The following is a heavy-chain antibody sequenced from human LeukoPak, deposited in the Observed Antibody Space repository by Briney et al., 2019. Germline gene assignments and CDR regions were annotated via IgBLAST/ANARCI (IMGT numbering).Heavy chain of an antibody. CDR3: AGHTIFGVVILYYYYGMDV. CDR1: GGTFSSYA. CDR2: IIPIFGTA. D-gene: IGHD3-3*01. Sequence: SVKVSCKASGGTFSSYAISWVRQAPGQGLEWMGGIIPIFGTANYAQKFQGRVTITADESTSTAYMELSSLRSEDTAVYYCAGHTIFGVVILYYYYGMDVWGQGTTVTVSS. V-gene: IGHV1-69*01. J-gene: IGHJ6*02.